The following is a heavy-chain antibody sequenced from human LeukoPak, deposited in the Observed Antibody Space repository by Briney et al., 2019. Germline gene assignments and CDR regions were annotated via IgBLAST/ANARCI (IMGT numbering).Heavy chain of an antibody. CDR2: INPNSGGT. V-gene: IGHV1-2*02. CDR1: GYTFTGYY. J-gene: IGHJ4*02. D-gene: IGHD2-2*01. Sequence: ASVKVSCKASGYTFTGYYMHWVRQAPGQGLGWMGWINPNSGGTNYAQKFQGRVTMTRDTSISTAYMELSRLRSDDTAVYYCARAYQLLFYFDYWGQGTLVTVSS. CDR3: ARAYQLLFYFDY.